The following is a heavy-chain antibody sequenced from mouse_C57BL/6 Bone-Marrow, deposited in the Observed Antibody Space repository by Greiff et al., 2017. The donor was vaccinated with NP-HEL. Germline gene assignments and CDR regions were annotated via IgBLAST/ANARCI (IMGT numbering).Heavy chain of an antibody. CDR2: LDPENGDT. CDR1: GFNIKDDY. J-gene: IGHJ1*03. Sequence: VQLQQSGAELVRPGASVKLSCTASGFNIKDDYMHWVKQRPEQGLEWIGWLDPENGDTEYASKFQGKATITADTSSNTAYLQLSSLTSEDTAVYYCTTLDGYGDWYFDVWGTGTTVTVSS. CDR3: TTLDGYGDWYFDV. V-gene: IGHV14-4*01. D-gene: IGHD2-2*01.